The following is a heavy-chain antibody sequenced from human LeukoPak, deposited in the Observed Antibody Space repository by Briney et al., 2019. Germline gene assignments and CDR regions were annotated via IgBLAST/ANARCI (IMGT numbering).Heavy chain of an antibody. J-gene: IGHJ3*01. CDR3: ARDLKGPVNDAFDV. V-gene: IGHV3-74*01. CDR2: SNSDGSST. CDR1: GFTFRTYW. D-gene: IGHD4-23*01. Sequence: PGGSLRLSCATSGFTFRTYWMHWVRQAPGKGLVWVAHSNSDGSSTTYADSVKSRFTISRDNAKNTLYLQMNSLRAEDTAMYYCARDLKGPVNDAFDVWGQGTMVTVSS.